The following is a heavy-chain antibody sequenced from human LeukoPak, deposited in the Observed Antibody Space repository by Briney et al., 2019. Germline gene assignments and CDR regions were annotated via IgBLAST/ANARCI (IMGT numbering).Heavy chain of an antibody. Sequence: PGRSLRLSCAASGFTFSRYGMHWVRQAPGKGLEWVAVISYDGSNKYYADSVKGRFTISRDNSKNTLYLQMNSLRAEDTAVYYCAKTLTQWEPRELYYYGMDVWGQGTTVTVSS. CDR3: AKTLTQWEPRELYYYGMDV. D-gene: IGHD1-26*01. J-gene: IGHJ6*02. CDR2: ISYDGSNK. CDR1: GFTFSRYG. V-gene: IGHV3-30*18.